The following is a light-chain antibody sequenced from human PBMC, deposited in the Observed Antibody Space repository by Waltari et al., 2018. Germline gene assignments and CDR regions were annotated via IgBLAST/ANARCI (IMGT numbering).Light chain of an antibody. CDR1: QSVSSN. CDR2: GAS. V-gene: IGKV3-15*01. Sequence: EIAMTQSPATLSVSPGERATLSCRASQSVSSNLAWYQQKPGQAPRLLIYGASTRATGIPARFSGSASGTEFTLTISSLQSEDFAVYYCQQYNNWPPSWTFGQGTKVEIK. CDR3: QQYNNWPPSWT. J-gene: IGKJ1*01.